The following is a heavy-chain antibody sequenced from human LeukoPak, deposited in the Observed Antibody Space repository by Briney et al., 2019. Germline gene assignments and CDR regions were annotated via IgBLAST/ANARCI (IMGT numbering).Heavy chain of an antibody. CDR3: ARVPGTYHY. CDR2: ISAYTGNT. V-gene: IGHV1-18*01. J-gene: IGHJ4*02. D-gene: IGHD2-21*01. Sequence: GASVTVSCKTSGYSFNNYGLTWVRQAPGQGLEWMGWISAYTGNTNYARHLQGRVIMTTDTSTNTGFIELSGLRSDDTAVYYCARVPGTYHYWGQGTLVTVSS. CDR1: GYSFNNYG.